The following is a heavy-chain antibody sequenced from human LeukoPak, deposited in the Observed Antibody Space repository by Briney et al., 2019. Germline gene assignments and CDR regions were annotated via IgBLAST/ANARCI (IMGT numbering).Heavy chain of an antibody. D-gene: IGHD3-22*01. J-gene: IGHJ5*02. Sequence: SVKVSCKASGGTFSSYAISWVRQAPGQGLEWMERIIPILGIANYAQKFQGRVTITADKSTSTAYMELSSLRSEDTAVYYCARHLTSATEYDSSGYYSNNWFDPWGQGTLVTVSS. CDR3: ARHLTSATEYDSSGYYSNNWFDP. CDR2: IIPILGIA. V-gene: IGHV1-69*04. CDR1: GGTFSSYA.